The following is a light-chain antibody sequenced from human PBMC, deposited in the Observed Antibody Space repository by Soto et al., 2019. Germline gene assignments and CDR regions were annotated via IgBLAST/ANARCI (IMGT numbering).Light chain of an antibody. V-gene: IGLV2-14*01. CDR2: GVN. Sequence: QSVLTQPASVSGSPGQSITISCTGTSSDIGRYNYVSWYQQHPGKAPRLVISGVNKRPSGISNRFSGSKSGNTASLTISGLQADDEAIYYCSSYTSTSTLYVFGTGTQLTVL. CDR1: SSDIGRYNY. CDR3: SSYTSTSTLYV. J-gene: IGLJ1*01.